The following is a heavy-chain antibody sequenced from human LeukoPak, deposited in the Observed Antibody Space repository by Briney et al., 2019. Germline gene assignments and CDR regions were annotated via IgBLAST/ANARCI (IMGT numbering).Heavy chain of an antibody. D-gene: IGHD5-18*01. V-gene: IGHV3-7*05. CDR3: TTHRGIRN. Sequence: GGSVTLSCAASGFTFSSFWMTWVRQAPGKGLEWVANIKQDGGEKYYVDSVKGRFTISRDNAKNSLYLQMNSLRAEDTAVYYCTTHRGIRNWGPRNPVIVSS. CDR1: GFTFSSFW. CDR2: IKQDGGEK. J-gene: IGHJ1*01.